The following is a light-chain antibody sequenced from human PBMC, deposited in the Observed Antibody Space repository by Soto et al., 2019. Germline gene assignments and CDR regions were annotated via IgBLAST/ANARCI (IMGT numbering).Light chain of an antibody. CDR2: AAS. V-gene: IGKV1-39*01. CDR1: QRISTY. CDR3: QQSYSMPWT. J-gene: IGKJ1*01. Sequence: NHVSDSPSSLAASKGDRVSITCRASQRISTYLHWYQQKPGKAPKLLIYAASSLQSGVPSRFSGSGSGTDFTLTISSLQPEDFATYYCQQSYSMPWTFGQGTKVDI.